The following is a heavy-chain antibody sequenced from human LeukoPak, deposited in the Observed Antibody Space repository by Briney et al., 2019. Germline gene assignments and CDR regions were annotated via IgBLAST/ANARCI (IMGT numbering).Heavy chain of an antibody. Sequence: HSGGTLRLSCAASGFAFGFTFSNSDMNWVRQAPGKGLEWVSAISGSGINTYYADSVKGRFTISRDNSKNTLYLQMNSLRAEDTAVYYCARDQDEYSSSKLGFDYWGQGTLVTVSS. CDR1: GFAFGFTFSNSD. D-gene: IGHD6-13*01. CDR3: ARDQDEYSSSKLGFDY. J-gene: IGHJ4*02. CDR2: ISGSGINT. V-gene: IGHV3-23*01.